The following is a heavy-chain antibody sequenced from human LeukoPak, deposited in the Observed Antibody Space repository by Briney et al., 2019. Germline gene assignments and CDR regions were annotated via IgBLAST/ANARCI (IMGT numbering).Heavy chain of an antibody. CDR1: GGSISSYY. V-gene: IGHV4-59*01. J-gene: IGHJ6*02. CDR3: ARFVVPAASYYYYGMDV. D-gene: IGHD2-2*01. Sequence: PSETLSLTCTVSGGSISSYYWSWIRQPPGKGLEWIGYIYYSGSTNYNPSLTSRVTISVDTSKNQFSLKLSSVTAAGTAVYYCARFVVPAASYYYYGMDVWGQGTTVTVSS. CDR2: IYYSGST.